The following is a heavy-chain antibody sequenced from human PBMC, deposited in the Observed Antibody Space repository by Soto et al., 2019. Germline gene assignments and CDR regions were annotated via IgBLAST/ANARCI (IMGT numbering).Heavy chain of an antibody. J-gene: IGHJ6*02. D-gene: IGHD3-3*01. CDR1: GGTFSSYA. CDR2: IIPIFGTA. Sequence: QGQLVQSGAEVKKPGSSVKVSCKASGGTFSSYAISWVRQAPGQGLEWMGGIIPIFGTANYAQKFQGRVTITADESTSTAYMELSSLRSEDTAVYYCARGRSGVEWLSNYYYYGMDVWGQGTTVTVSS. V-gene: IGHV1-69*01. CDR3: ARGRSGVEWLSNYYYYGMDV.